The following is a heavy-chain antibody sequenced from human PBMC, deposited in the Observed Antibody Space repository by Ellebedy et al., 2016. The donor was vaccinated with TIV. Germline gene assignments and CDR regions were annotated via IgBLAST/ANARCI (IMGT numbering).Heavy chain of an antibody. V-gene: IGHV3-11*05. Sequence: GESLKISXAASGFTFSDYYMSWIRQAPGKGLEWVSYISSSSSYTNYADSVKGRFTISRDNAKNSLYLQMNSLRAEDTAVYYCARARKRFHGDIDYWGQGTQVTVSS. J-gene: IGHJ4*02. CDR2: ISSSSSYT. CDR1: GFTFSDYY. CDR3: ARARKRFHGDIDY. D-gene: IGHD4-17*01.